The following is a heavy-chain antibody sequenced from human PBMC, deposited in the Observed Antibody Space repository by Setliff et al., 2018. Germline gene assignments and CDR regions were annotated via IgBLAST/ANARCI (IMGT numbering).Heavy chain of an antibody. Sequence: SETLSLTCAVYGGSFSGYYWSWIRQPPGKGLEWIGEIYHSGSTNYNPSLKSRVTISVDTSKNQFSLKLSSVTAADTAVYYCASYRQDVNYWGQGTLVTVSS. CDR1: GGSFSGYY. CDR2: IYHSGST. J-gene: IGHJ4*02. CDR3: ASYRQDVNY. V-gene: IGHV4-34*01. D-gene: IGHD4-4*01.